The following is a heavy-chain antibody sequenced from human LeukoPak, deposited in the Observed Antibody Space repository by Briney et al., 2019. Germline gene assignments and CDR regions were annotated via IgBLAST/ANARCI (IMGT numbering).Heavy chain of an antibody. V-gene: IGHV3-21*01. Sequence: PGGSLRLSCAASGFTFSSYSMNWVRQAPGKGLEWVSSISSSSSYIYYADSVKGRFTISRDNAKNSLYLQMNSLRAEDTAVYYCARDAVGGDYFDYWGQGTLVTVSS. CDR2: ISSSSSYI. J-gene: IGHJ4*02. CDR3: ARDAVGGDYFDY. D-gene: IGHD1-26*01. CDR1: GFTFSSYS.